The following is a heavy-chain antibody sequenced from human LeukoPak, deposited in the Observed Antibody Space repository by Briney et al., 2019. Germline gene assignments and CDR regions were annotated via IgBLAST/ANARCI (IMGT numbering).Heavy chain of an antibody. J-gene: IGHJ4*02. CDR3: ARGRGADYGGNSGYFDY. CDR1: GFTFNTYT. Sequence: EGSLRLSCAASGFTFNTYTMNWVRQAPGKGLEWVSYISGSSGIIDYADSVRGRFTISRDNAKNTLYVQMNSLRAEDTAVYYCARGRGADYGGNSGYFDYWGQGTLVTVSS. V-gene: IGHV3-48*01. D-gene: IGHD4-23*01. CDR2: ISGSSGII.